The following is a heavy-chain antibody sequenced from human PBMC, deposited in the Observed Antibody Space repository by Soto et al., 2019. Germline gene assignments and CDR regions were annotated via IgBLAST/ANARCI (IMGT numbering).Heavy chain of an antibody. J-gene: IGHJ6*02. CDR1: GGSISSYY. CDR2: IYYSGST. D-gene: IGHD3-10*01. V-gene: IGHV4-59*01. Sequence: PSETLSLTCTVSGGSISSYYWSCIRQPPGKGLEWIGYIYYSGSTNYNPSLKSRVTISVDTSKNQFSLKLSSVTAADTAVYYCARGDPLLWFGEKVYYGMDVWGQGTTVTVSS. CDR3: ARGDPLLWFGEKVYYGMDV.